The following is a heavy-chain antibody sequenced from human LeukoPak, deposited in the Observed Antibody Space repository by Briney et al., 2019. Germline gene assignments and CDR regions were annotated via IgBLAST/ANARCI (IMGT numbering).Heavy chain of an antibody. Sequence: RASVKVSCKASGYTFTSYYIFWVRQAPGQGLEWMGIINPRTGSTSYSQKFQGRVTMTTDTSTSTAYMELRSLRSDDTAVYYCARVVPAAIPDYWGQGTLVTVSS. CDR3: ARVVPAAIPDY. CDR2: INPRTGST. V-gene: IGHV1-46*01. CDR1: GYTFTSYY. D-gene: IGHD2-2*01. J-gene: IGHJ4*02.